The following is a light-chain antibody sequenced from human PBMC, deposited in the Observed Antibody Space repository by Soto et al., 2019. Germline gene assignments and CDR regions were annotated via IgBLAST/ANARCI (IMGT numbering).Light chain of an antibody. Sequence: IQMTQSPSSLSSSLGDRATFTCRTSQNINNYLNWYQQRPGKAPKLPIYDASSRATGIPDRFSGGGSGTDFTLTISRLEPEDFAVYYCQQFSSYPLTFGGGTKVDNK. V-gene: IGKV1-39*01. CDR3: QQFSSYPLT. CDR2: DAS. CDR1: QNINNY. J-gene: IGKJ4*01.